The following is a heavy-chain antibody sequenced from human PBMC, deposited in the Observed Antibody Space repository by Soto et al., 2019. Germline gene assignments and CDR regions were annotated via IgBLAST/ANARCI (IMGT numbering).Heavy chain of an antibody. J-gene: IGHJ5*02. Sequence: PGGSLRLSCAASGFTFSSYGMHWVRQAPGKGLEWVAVISYDGSNKYCADSVKGRFTISRDNSKNTLYLQMNSRRAEDTAVYYCAKDAMVRGVRDWFDPWGQGTLVTVSS. CDR2: ISYDGSNK. CDR3: AKDAMVRGVRDWFDP. V-gene: IGHV3-30*18. CDR1: GFTFSSYG. D-gene: IGHD3-10*01.